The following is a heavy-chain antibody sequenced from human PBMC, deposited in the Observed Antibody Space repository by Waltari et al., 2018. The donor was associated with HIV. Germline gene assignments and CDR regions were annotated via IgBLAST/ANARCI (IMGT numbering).Heavy chain of an antibody. CDR1: GFNLTDHW. J-gene: IGHJ1*01. CDR2: LSNDGGNA. D-gene: IGHD3-16*01. CDR3: VRKEVWQRYHYFEH. V-gene: IGHV3-74*01. Sequence: EVQLVESGGGLVQPGEPLTLSCVASGFNLTDHWMHLFRQVPGKGPLGVWRLSNDGGNAIYSESGKGGFTISRDIAKNRLSLELRIVGVEDSGVYYCVRKEVWQRYHYFEHWGQGTLVTVSS.